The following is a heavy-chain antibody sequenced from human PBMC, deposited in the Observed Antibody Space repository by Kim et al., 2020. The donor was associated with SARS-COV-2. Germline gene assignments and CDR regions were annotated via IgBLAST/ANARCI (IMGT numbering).Heavy chain of an antibody. Sequence: SETLSLTCAVYGGSFSGYYWSWIRQPPGKGLEWIGEINHSGSTNYNPSLKSRVTISVDTSKNQFSLKLSSVTAADTAVYYCARGLTYYYDSSGYYWSEDAFDIWGQGTMVTVSS. CDR1: GGSFSGYY. D-gene: IGHD3-22*01. CDR2: INHSGST. V-gene: IGHV4-34*01. CDR3: ARGLTYYYDSSGYYWSEDAFDI. J-gene: IGHJ3*02.